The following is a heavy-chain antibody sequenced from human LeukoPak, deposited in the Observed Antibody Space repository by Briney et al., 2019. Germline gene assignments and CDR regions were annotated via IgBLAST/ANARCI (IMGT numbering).Heavy chain of an antibody. J-gene: IGHJ6*02. V-gene: IGHV3-30*18. CDR1: GFTFSSYG. CDR3: AKDMLWWLNGMDV. CDR2: ISYDGSNK. Sequence: GRSLRLSCAASGFTFSSYGMHWVRQAPGKGLEWVAIISYDGSNKYYADSVKGRFTMSRDNSKNTLYLQMNSLRAEDTAVYYCAKDMLWWLNGMDVWGQGTTVTVSS. D-gene: IGHD2-21*01.